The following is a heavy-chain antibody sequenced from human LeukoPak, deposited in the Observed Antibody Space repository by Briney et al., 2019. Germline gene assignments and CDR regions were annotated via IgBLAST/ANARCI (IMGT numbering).Heavy chain of an antibody. CDR1: GFTFTDYS. V-gene: IGHV3-23*01. Sequence: GGSLRLSCAASGFTFTDYSMNWLRQAPGRGLEWVSTITSNGGGTYYADSVEGRFTISRDNAKNSLYLQMNSLRAEDTAVYYCASGYNWNDPHAFDIWGQGTMVTVSS. D-gene: IGHD1-1*01. CDR3: ASGYNWNDPHAFDI. CDR2: ITSNGGGT. J-gene: IGHJ3*02.